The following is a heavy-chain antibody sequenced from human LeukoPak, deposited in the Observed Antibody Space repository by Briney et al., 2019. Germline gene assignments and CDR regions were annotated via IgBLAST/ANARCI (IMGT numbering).Heavy chain of an antibody. CDR1: GYTFTTYA. CDR3: ARNVVGTWVLDY. CDR2: INAGNGNT. V-gene: IGHV1-3*01. D-gene: IGHD1-26*01. J-gene: IGHJ4*02. Sequence: GASVKVSCKASGYTFTTYAVHWVRQAPGQRLEWMGWINAGNGNTKYSQKFQGRVTITRDTSASTDYMELSSLRSEDTAVYYCARNVVGTWVLDYWGQGTLVTVSS.